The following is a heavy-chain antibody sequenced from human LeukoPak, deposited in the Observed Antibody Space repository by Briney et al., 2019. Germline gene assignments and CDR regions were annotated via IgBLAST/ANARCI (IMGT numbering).Heavy chain of an antibody. V-gene: IGHV3-30*02. CDR3: ATEQQPLVRGGDAFDI. Sequence: GGSLRLSCAASGFTFSSYGMHWVRQAPGKGLEWVAFIRYDGSNKYYADSVKGRFTISRDNSKNTLYLQMNSLRAEDTAVYYCATEQQPLVRGGDAFDIWGQGTMVTVSS. D-gene: IGHD6-13*01. J-gene: IGHJ3*02. CDR1: GFTFSSYG. CDR2: IRYDGSNK.